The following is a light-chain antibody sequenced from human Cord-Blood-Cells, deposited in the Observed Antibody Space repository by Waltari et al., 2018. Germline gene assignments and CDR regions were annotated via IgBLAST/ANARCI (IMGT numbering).Light chain of an antibody. Sequence: IVLTQSPATLSLSPGERATLSCTASQSVSSDLAWYQQKPGQAPRLLIYEASNRATGIPARFSGSGSGTDFTLTISSLVPEDFAVYYCQQRSNWPPTFGQGTKVEI. CDR1: QSVSSD. CDR2: EAS. J-gene: IGKJ1*01. CDR3: QQRSNWPPT. V-gene: IGKV3-11*01.